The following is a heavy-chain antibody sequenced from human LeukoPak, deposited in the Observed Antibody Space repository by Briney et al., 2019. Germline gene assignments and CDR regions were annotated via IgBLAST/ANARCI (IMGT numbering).Heavy chain of an antibody. D-gene: IGHD2-15*01. CDR2: ISWNSGSI. J-gene: IGHJ6*02. Sequence: GGSLRLSCVASGFTFDDYSMHWVRQAPGKGLEWVSGISWNSGSIGYAGSVKGRFTISRDNAKNSLFLQMNSLRPEDTALYYCARDFRHCSSGSCFSYYYGMDVWGLGTTVTVSS. V-gene: IGHV3-9*01. CDR3: ARDFRHCSSGSCFSYYYGMDV. CDR1: GFTFDDYS.